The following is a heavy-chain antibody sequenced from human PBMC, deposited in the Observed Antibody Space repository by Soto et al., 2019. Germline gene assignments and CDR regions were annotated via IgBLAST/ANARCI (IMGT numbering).Heavy chain of an antibody. D-gene: IGHD6-19*01. Sequence: EVQLVESGGGLVKPGGSLRLSCAASGFTFSNAWMNWVRQAPGKGLEWVGRIKSKTDGGTTDYAAPVKGRFTISRDDSKNTLYLQMNSLKSEDTAVYYCTTVGSGSQFDYYYYGMDVWGQGTTVTVAS. CDR1: GFTFSNAW. CDR2: IKSKTDGGTT. J-gene: IGHJ6*02. CDR3: TTVGSGSQFDYYYYGMDV. V-gene: IGHV3-15*07.